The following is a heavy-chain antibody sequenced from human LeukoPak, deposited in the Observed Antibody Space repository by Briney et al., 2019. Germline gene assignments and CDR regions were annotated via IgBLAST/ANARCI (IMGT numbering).Heavy chain of an antibody. CDR3: ARTTEAHSWRTRYYDYYMDV. D-gene: IGHD6-13*01. CDR1: GGSISSYY. V-gene: IGHV4-59*01. Sequence: LETLSLTCTVSGGSISSYYWSWIRQPPGKGLEWIGYIYYSGSTNYNPSLKSRVTISVDTSKNQFSLKLSSVTAADTAVYYCARTTEAHSWRTRYYDYYMDVWGKGTTVTVSS. J-gene: IGHJ6*03. CDR2: IYYSGST.